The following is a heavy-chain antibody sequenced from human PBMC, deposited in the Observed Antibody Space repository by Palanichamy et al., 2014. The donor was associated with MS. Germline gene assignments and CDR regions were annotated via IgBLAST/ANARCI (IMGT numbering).Heavy chain of an antibody. V-gene: IGHV1-2*02. D-gene: IGHD7-27*01. J-gene: IGHJ3*01. CDR2: INSNSGDR. CDR1: GYSFTTYG. Sequence: GYSFTTYGVSWVRQAPGQGLELMGWINSNSGDRTYAQKFQDRVMMSRDTAANTVYIDLNRLTSDDTALYYCARERLTGEKAFDVWGQGTMVIVSA. CDR3: ARERLTGEKAFDV.